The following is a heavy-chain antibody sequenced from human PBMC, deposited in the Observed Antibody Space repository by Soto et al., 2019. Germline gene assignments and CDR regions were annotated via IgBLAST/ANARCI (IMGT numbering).Heavy chain of an antibody. D-gene: IGHD3-3*01. V-gene: IGHV3-30*03. CDR1: GFTFSSHG. J-gene: IGHJ4*02. CDR2: ISYDGSNK. CDR3: ARPGRDFWSGRYYFDY. Sequence: PGGSLRLSCVASGFTFSSHGMHWVRQAPGKGLEWVAVISYDGSNKDHADSVKGRFTISRDNSKNTLYVQMNSLRAEDTVVYYCARPGRDFWSGRYYFDYWGQGTLVTVSS.